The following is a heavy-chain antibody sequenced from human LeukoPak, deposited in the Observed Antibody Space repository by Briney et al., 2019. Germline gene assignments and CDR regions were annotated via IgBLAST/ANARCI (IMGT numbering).Heavy chain of an antibody. CDR3: AMTVAGVTFDY. Sequence: PSETLSLTCGVYGGSFSGYSWSWIRQPPGKGLEWIGQINHIGSTNYNPSLKSRVTISVDTSKNQFSLKLSSVTAADTAVYYCAMTVAGVTFDYWGQGTLVTVSS. CDR2: INHIGST. CDR1: GGSFSGYS. V-gene: IGHV4-34*01. J-gene: IGHJ4*02. D-gene: IGHD6-19*01.